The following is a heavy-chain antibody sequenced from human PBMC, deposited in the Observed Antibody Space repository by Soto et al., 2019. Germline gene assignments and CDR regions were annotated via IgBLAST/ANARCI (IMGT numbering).Heavy chain of an antibody. CDR1: GFTFSSYA. CDR3: AKDVTIFGVVIPSPYFDY. Sequence: GSLRLSCAASGFTFSSYAMSWVRQAPGKGLEWVSAISGSGGSTYYADSVKGRFTISRDNSKNTLYLQMNSLRAEDTAVYYCAKDVTIFGVVIPSPYFDYWGQGTLVTVSS. J-gene: IGHJ4*02. CDR2: ISGSGGST. V-gene: IGHV3-23*01. D-gene: IGHD3-3*01.